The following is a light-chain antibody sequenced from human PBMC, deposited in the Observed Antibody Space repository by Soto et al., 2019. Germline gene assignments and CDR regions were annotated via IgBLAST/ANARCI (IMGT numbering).Light chain of an antibody. CDR1: QSVSSY. CDR2: DAS. CDR3: QQRSNWPPT. V-gene: IGKV3-11*01. Sequence: EIVLTQSPATLSLSPGERATLSCRASQSVSSYLAWYQQRPGQAPRLLIYDASKRATGIPAKFSGSGSGTDFTLTISTLEPEDFAVYYCQQRSNWPPTFSGGTKVEIK. J-gene: IGKJ4*01.